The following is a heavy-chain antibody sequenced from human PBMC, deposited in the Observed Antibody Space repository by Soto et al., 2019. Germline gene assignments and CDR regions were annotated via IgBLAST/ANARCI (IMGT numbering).Heavy chain of an antibody. CDR2: ISGSGVST. CDR1: GFTFSSYA. CDR3: SRRSSGWYFDY. J-gene: IGHJ4*02. Sequence: GGSLRLSCAASGFTFSSYAMSWVRQAPGKGLEWVSAISGSGVSTYYADSVKGRFTISRDKSKNTLYLQMNSLRAEDTAVYYCSRRSSGWYFDYWGQGTLVTVSS. D-gene: IGHD6-19*01. V-gene: IGHV3-23*01.